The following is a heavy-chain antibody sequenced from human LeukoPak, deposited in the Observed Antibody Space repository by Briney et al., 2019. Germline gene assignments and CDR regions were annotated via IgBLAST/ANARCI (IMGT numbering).Heavy chain of an antibody. CDR2: IYYSGTT. Sequence: PSETLSLTCSVSAFSISSSYYYWGWIRQPPGKGLEWIGSIYYSGTTYYNPSLKSRVTISVDTSMNQFSLKMSSVTAADTAVYYCARHSLYYDFSLFDYWGLEPWSPSPQ. CDR1: AFSISSSYYY. D-gene: IGHD3-3*01. V-gene: IGHV4-39*01. J-gene: IGHJ4*01. CDR3: ARHSLYYDFSLFDY.